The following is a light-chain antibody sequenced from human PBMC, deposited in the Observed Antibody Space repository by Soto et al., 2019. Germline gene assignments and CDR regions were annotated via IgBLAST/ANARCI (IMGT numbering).Light chain of an antibody. V-gene: IGKV3-20*01. J-gene: IGKJ2*01. Sequence: DIVFTQSPGTLSLSPGERATLSCRASQSGSSSYLAWYQQKPGQAPRLLIYGASIRATGIPDRFSGSGSGTDFTLTISRLEPEDFAVYYCQQYGSSPYTFGQGTKLEIK. CDR3: QQYGSSPYT. CDR2: GAS. CDR1: QSGSSSY.